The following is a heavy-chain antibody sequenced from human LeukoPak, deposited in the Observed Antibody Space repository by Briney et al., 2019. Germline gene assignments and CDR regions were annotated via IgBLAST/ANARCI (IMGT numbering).Heavy chain of an antibody. CDR1: GYSISSGYY. D-gene: IGHD3-10*01. J-gene: IGHJ5*02. CDR3: ARGGYYGSGNDFRFDP. CDR2: IYHSGRT. Sequence: SETLSLTCTVSGYSISSGYYWGWIRQPPGKGLEWIGSIYHSGRTFYNPSLKSRVTISVDTSKNQFSLKLSSVTAADTAVYYCARGGYYGSGNDFRFDPWGQGTLVTVSS. V-gene: IGHV4-38-2*02.